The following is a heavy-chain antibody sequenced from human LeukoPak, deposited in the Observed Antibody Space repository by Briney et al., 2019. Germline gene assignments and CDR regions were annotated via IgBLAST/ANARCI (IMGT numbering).Heavy chain of an antibody. V-gene: IGHV3-21*01. CDR2: ISSSIHYI. CDR1: GLTFSSYS. Sequence: GGTLRLSCADSGLTFSSYSMNWVRQARGKGLEWVSSISSSIHYIYYAASVNGLFTISRDNAKNSLYLQMNSLRAEDTAVYYCARDKRFDPWGQGTLVTVSS. CDR3: ARDKRFDP. J-gene: IGHJ5*02.